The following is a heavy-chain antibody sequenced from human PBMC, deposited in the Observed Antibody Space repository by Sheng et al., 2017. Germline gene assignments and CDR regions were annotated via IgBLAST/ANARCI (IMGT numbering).Heavy chain of an antibody. J-gene: IGHJ4*02. CDR2: INHSGST. D-gene: IGHD6-19*01. Sequence: QVQLQQWGAGLLKPSETMSLTCAVYGGSFSGYYWSWIRQPPGKGLEWIGEINHSGSTNYNPSLKSRVTISVDTSKNQFSLKLSSVTAADTAVYYCARVWVAVAGIRTVGAADYWGQGTLVTV. V-gene: IGHV4-34*01. CDR3: ARVWVAVAGIRTVGAADY. CDR1: GGSFSGYY.